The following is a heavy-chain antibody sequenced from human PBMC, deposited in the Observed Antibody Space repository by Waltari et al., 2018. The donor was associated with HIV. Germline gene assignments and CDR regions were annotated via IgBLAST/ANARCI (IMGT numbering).Heavy chain of an antibody. J-gene: IGHJ4*02. Sequence: QVQLVESGGGVVQPGRSLRLSCAASGFTFSSYGMHWVRQAPGKGLEWVAVIWYDGSNKYYADSVKGRFTISRDNSKNTLYLQMNSLRAEDTAVYYCARESYYDYVWGSYRFGPPGYWGQGTLVTVSS. CDR2: IWYDGSNK. CDR3: ARESYYDYVWGSYRFGPPGY. D-gene: IGHD3-16*02. V-gene: IGHV3-33*01. CDR1: GFTFSSYG.